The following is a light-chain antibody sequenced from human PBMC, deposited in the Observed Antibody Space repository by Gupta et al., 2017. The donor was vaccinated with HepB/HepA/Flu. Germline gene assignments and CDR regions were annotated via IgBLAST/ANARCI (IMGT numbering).Light chain of an antibody. CDR3: SSFTTSRTGV. J-gene: IGLJ1*01. V-gene: IGLV2-14*01. CDR1: SADVGGYDY. Sequence: SALTQPASVSGSPGQSFTISCTGTSADVGGYDYVSWYQQHPGKAHKLMIFDVSKRPAGLSNRFSGSKSGNTASLTISGRQDEDDADYYGSSFTTSRTGVFGTGTKVTVL. CDR2: DVS.